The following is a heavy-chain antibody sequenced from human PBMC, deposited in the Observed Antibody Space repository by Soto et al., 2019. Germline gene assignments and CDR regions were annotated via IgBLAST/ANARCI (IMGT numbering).Heavy chain of an antibody. CDR2: IKSQTDGGTT. V-gene: IGHV3-15*07. Sequence: PGGSLRLSCAASGLTFSKAWMNWVRQAPGKGLEWVGRIKSQTDGGTTEYTAPVRGRFISSRDDSKNTLYLQMNSLKTEDTGVYYCTTVNVITCTNGVCYINFGHFGMDVWGQGTTVTVSS. CDR3: TTVNVITCTNGVCYINFGHFGMDV. CDR1: GLTFSKAW. D-gene: IGHD2-8*01. J-gene: IGHJ6*02.